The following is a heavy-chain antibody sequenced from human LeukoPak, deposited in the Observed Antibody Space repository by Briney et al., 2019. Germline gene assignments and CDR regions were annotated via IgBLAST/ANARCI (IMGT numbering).Heavy chain of an antibody. J-gene: IGHJ4*02. CDR1: GGSFSGFY. V-gene: IGHV4-34*01. CDR3: ARGCGSWIQLWLRFDY. CDR2: INHSGST. Sequence: SETLSLTCAVYGGSFSGFYWSWIRQPPGKGLEWIGEINHSGSTNYNPSPKSRVTISVDTSKNQFSPKLSSVTAADTAVYYCARGCGSWIQLWLRFDYWGQGTLVTVSS. D-gene: IGHD5-18*01.